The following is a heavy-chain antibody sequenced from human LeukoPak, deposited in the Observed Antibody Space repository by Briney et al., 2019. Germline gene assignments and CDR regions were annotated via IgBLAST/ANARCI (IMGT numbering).Heavy chain of an antibody. CDR2: ISGSGGST. CDR3: AKVKQAVAAAGPSGMGDY. J-gene: IGHJ4*02. CDR1: GFTFSSYA. D-gene: IGHD6-13*01. V-gene: IGHV3-23*01. Sequence: QPGGSLRLSCAASGFTFSSYAMSWVRQAPGKGLEWVSAISGSGGSTYYADSVKGRFTISRDNSKNTLYLQMNSLRAEDTAVYYCAKVKQAVAAAGPSGMGDYWGQGTLVTVSS.